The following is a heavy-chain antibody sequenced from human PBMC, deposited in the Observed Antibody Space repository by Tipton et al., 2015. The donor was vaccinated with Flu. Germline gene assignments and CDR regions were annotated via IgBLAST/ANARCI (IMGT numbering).Heavy chain of an antibody. CDR2: ISSDGSNN. Sequence: SLRLSCAASGFTFNSYAMYWVRQAPGKGLEWVAVISSDGSNNHYADSVKGQFTISRDNSKSILYLQMNSLRVEDTAFYYCARGVIGEIGHRANAFWGPGALVTASS. V-gene: IGHV3-30*04. CDR1: GFTFNSYA. J-gene: IGHJ4*02. D-gene: IGHD3-16*02. CDR3: ARGVIGEIGHRANAF.